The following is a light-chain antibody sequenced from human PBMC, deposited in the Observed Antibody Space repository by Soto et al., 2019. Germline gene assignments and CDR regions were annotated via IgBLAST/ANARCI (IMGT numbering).Light chain of an antibody. CDR3: QQRNMWPRT. CDR2: DAS. V-gene: IGKV3-11*01. CDR1: QSISSD. Sequence: EIVLTQSPATLSLSPGERATLSCRASQSISSDLAWYQQKPGQAPRLLIYDASNRAPGIPARFGGSGSGTDFTLTINSLEPEDFAVYHCQQRNMWPRTFGQGTKV. J-gene: IGKJ1*01.